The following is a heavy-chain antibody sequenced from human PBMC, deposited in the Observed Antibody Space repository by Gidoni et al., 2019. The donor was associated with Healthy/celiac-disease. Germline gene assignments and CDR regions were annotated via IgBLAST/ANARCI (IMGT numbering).Heavy chain of an antibody. V-gene: IGHV3-21*01. Sequence: EVQLVESGGGLVKPGGSLRLSCAASGFTFSSYSMNWVRQAPGKGLELVSSISSSSSYIYYADSVKGRFTISRDNAKNSLYLQMNSLRAEDTAVYYCARDPSLEMATISPPYYFDYWGQGTLVTVSS. CDR1: GFTFSSYS. D-gene: IGHD5-12*01. CDR2: ISSSSSYI. J-gene: IGHJ4*02. CDR3: ARDPSLEMATISPPYYFDY.